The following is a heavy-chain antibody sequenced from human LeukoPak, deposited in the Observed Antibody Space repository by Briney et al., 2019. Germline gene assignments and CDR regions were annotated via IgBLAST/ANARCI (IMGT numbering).Heavy chain of an antibody. CDR1: GYTFTSYA. J-gene: IGHJ4*02. D-gene: IGHD6-13*01. V-gene: IGHV1-3*01. CDR2: INAGNGNT. CDR3: AGSIAAAGRFDY. Sequence: ASVKVSCKASGYTFTSYAMHWVRQAPGQRLEWMGWINAGNGNTKYSQKFQGRVTITRDTSASTAYMELSSLRSEDTAVYYCAGSIAAAGRFDYWGQGTLVTVSS.